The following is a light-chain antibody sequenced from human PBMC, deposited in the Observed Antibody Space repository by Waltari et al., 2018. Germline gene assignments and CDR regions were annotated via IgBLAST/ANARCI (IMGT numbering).Light chain of an antibody. CDR3: MVWPNNVWV. Sequence: QPVLTQPPSSSGSPGESARLTCTLPSTINVANYYIYLYQQKPGSPPRFLLYYNSDSDKGQGSGVPSRFSGSKDASANTGILLISGLQSEDEADYYCMVWPNNVWVFGGGTRLIVL. J-gene: IGLJ3*02. V-gene: IGLV5-37*01. CDR1: STINVANYY. CDR2: YNSDSDK.